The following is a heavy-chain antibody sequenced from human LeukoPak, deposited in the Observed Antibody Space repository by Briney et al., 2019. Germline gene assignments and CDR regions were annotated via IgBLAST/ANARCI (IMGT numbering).Heavy chain of an antibody. J-gene: IGHJ3*02. V-gene: IGHV7-4-1*02. CDR3: ARGTLAYCSGGSCYSGKNDAFDI. Sequence: GASVKVSCKASGYTFTSYAMNWVRQAPGQGLEWMGWINTNTGNPTYAQGFTGRFVFSLDTSVSTAYLQISSLKAEDTAVYYCARGTLAYCSGGSCYSGKNDAFDIWGQGTMVTVSS. CDR1: GYTFTSYA. CDR2: INTNTGNP. D-gene: IGHD2-15*01.